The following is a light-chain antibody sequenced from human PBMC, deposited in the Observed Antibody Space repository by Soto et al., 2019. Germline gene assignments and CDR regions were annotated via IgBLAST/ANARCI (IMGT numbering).Light chain of an antibody. V-gene: IGKV1-9*01. Sequence: IQMTQAPSSLSASVGDRVTITCRASQGISSFLAWYQQKPGKAPQLLIYAASTLQSGVPSRFSGSGSGTEGTITISSLKNEDGSTYYCQQVHTYPITFGQGTRLEIK. CDR1: QGISSF. CDR2: AAS. J-gene: IGKJ5*01. CDR3: QQVHTYPIT.